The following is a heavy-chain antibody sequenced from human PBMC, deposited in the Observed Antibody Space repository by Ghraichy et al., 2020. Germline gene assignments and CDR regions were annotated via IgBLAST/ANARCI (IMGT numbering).Heavy chain of an antibody. CDR1: GASISGSGYY. CDR2: VYYSGSP. Sequence: LSLTCTVSGASISGSGYYWSWIRQHPGNGLEWIGYVYYSGSPYYNPSLKSRVTISVDTSKDQFSLKLTSVTAADTAVYYCASNPRYCSSTTCYLGAFDIWGQGTMVTVTA. CDR3: ASNPRYCSSTTCYLGAFDI. J-gene: IGHJ3*02. V-gene: IGHV4-31*03. D-gene: IGHD2-2*01.